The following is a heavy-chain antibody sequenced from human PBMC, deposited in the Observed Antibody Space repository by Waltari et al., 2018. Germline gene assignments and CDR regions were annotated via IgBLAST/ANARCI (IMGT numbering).Heavy chain of an antibody. CDR3: ARPLLGGAVTTDYFDY. J-gene: IGHJ4*02. CDR2: IKQDGSEK. CDR1: GITFSSYW. D-gene: IGHD3-16*01. V-gene: IGHV3-7*01. Sequence: EVQLVESGGGLVQHGGSLRLAWADSGITFSSYWMSWVSQVAGKGREWVANIKQDGSEKYYVDSVKGRFTISRDNAKNSLYLQMNSLRAEDTAVYYCARPLLGGAVTTDYFDYWGQGTLVTVSS.